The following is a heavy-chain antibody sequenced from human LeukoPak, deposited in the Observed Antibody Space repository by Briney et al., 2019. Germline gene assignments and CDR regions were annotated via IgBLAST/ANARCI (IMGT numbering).Heavy chain of an antibody. CDR1: GFTFSSYA. D-gene: IGHD3-10*01. Sequence: GGSLRLSCAASGFTFSSYAMHWVRQAPGKGLERVAVISYDGSNNDYAESVKGRFTISRDNSKNTLYLQMISLRAEDTAVYYCANYGSVSYFAYWGQGTLVTVSS. CDR3: ANYGSVSYFAY. J-gene: IGHJ4*02. V-gene: IGHV3-30-3*01. CDR2: ISYDGSNN.